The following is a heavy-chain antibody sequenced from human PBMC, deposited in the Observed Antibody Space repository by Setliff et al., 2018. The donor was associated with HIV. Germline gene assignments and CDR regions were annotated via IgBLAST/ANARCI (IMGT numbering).Heavy chain of an antibody. CDR2: IYYSGST. Sequence: LSLTCTVSGGSISSGGYYWSWIRQHPGKGLEWIGYIYYSGSTYYNPSLKSRVTISVDTSKNQFSLKLSSVTAADTAVYYCASGQLVRGVGAFDIWGQGTMVTVSS. V-gene: IGHV4-31*03. J-gene: IGHJ3*02. D-gene: IGHD6-6*01. CDR1: GGSISSGGYY. CDR3: ASGQLVRGVGAFDI.